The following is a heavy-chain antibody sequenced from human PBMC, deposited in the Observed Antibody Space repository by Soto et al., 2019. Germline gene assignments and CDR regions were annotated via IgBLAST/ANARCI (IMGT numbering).Heavy chain of an antibody. CDR3: AKDRQRFLEWLPQYYYGMDV. V-gene: IGHV3-43D*04. Sequence: VGSLRLSCAASGFTFDDYAMHWVRQAPGKGLEWASLISWNGGSTYYADSVEGRFTISRDNSKNSLYLQMNSLRAEDTALYYCAKDRQRFLEWLPQYYYGMDVWGQGTTVTVSS. CDR1: GFTFDDYA. J-gene: IGHJ6*02. CDR2: ISWNGGST. D-gene: IGHD3-3*01.